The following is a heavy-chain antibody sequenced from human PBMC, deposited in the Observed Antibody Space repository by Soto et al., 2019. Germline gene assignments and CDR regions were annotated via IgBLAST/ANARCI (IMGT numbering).Heavy chain of an antibody. V-gene: IGHV1-18*01. J-gene: IGHJ6*02. CDR3: ARDPVHPLVRYYYYGMDV. Sequence: QVQLVQSGAEVKKPGASVKVSCKASGYTFTSYGISWVRQAPGQGLEWMGWISAYNGNTNYAQKLQGRATMTTDTATSTAYMELRSLRSDDTAVYYCARDPVHPLVRYYYYGMDVWGQGTTVTVSS. CDR2: ISAYNGNT. D-gene: IGHD6-13*01. CDR1: GYTFTSYG.